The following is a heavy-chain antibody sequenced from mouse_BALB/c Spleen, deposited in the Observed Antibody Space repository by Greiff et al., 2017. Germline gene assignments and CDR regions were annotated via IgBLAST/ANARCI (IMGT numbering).Heavy chain of an antibody. J-gene: IGHJ4*01. D-gene: IGHD2-5*01. CDR1: GFTFSDYY. Sequence: EVKLVESGGGLVKPGGSLKLSCAASGFTFSDYYMYWVRQTPEKRLEWVATISDGGSYTYYPDSVKGRFTISRDNAKNNLYLQMSSLKSEDTAMYYCARDESNYDAMDYWGQGTSVTVSS. CDR3: ARDESNYDAMDY. V-gene: IGHV5-4*02. CDR2: ISDGGSYT.